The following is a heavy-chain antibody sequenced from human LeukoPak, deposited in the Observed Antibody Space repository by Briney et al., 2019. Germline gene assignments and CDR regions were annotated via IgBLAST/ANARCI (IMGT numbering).Heavy chain of an antibody. J-gene: IGHJ4*02. D-gene: IGHD2-2*01. Sequence: SETLSLTCAVYGGSFSGYYWSWIRQPPGKGPEWIGEINHSGSTNYNPSLKSRVTISVDTSKNQFSLKLSSVTAADTAVYYCARRAVVVPAAMYFDYWGQGTLVTVSS. CDR3: ARRAVVVPAAMYFDY. V-gene: IGHV4-34*01. CDR1: GGSFSGYY. CDR2: INHSGST.